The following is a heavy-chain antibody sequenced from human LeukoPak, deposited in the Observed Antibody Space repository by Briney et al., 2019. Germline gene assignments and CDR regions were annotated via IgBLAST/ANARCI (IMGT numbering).Heavy chain of an antibody. CDR3: ARRHVEYSSSSDPYYFDY. Sequence: SETLSLTCTVSGGSISSYYWSWIRQPPGKGLEWIGYIYYSGSTNYNPSLKSRVTISVDTSRNQFSLKLSSVTAADTAVYYCARRHVEYSSSSDPYYFDYWGQGTLVTVSS. V-gene: IGHV4-59*01. CDR1: GGSISSYY. D-gene: IGHD6-6*01. CDR2: IYYSGST. J-gene: IGHJ4*02.